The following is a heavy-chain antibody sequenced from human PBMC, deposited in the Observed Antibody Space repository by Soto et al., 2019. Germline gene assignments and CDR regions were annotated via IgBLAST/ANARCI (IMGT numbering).Heavy chain of an antibody. Sequence: QVQLQESGPGLVKPSETLSLTCTVSGGSISSYYWSWIRQPPGKGLEWIGYIYYSGSTNYNPSLKSRVTISVDTSKNQFSLKLSSVTAADTAVYYYARGGYPWLSMYYFDYWGQGTLVTVSS. CDR2: IYYSGST. CDR3: ARGGYPWLSMYYFDY. J-gene: IGHJ4*02. V-gene: IGHV4-59*01. CDR1: GGSISSYY. D-gene: IGHD3-22*01.